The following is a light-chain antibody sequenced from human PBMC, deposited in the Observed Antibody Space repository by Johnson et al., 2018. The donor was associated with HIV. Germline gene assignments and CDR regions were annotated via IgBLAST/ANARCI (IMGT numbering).Light chain of an antibody. CDR2: DNN. Sequence: QSVLTQPPSVSAAPGQKVTISCSGSSSNIGRNYVSWYQQLPGTAPKLLIFDNNKRPSGIPDRFSASKSGTSATLGITGLQTGDEADYYWGTWDSSLSAYVFGTGTEVTVL. V-gene: IGLV1-51*01. J-gene: IGLJ1*01. CDR3: GTWDSSLSAYV. CDR1: SSNIGRNY.